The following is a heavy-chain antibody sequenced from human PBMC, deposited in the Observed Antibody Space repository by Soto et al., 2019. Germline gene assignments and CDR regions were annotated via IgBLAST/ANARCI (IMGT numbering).Heavy chain of an antibody. D-gene: IGHD3-3*01. V-gene: IGHV3-48*03. CDR2: IDTSGNKI. Sequence: SGGSLRLSCAASGFAFSSYGMNWVRQAPGKGLEWISYIDTSGNKIYYADSVKGRFTITRDNAKNSLYLEMNSLRDEHTAVYYCASHYDMWSGYLSPVDYWGQGTLVTVSS. CDR1: GFAFSSYG. J-gene: IGHJ4*02. CDR3: ASHYDMWSGYLSPVDY.